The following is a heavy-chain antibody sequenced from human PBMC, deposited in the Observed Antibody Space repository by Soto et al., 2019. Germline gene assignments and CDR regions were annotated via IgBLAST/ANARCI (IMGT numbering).Heavy chain of an antibody. J-gene: IGHJ4*02. Sequence: GGSLRLSCAASGFTISSHDMNWVRQAPGKGLEWVSAIRGSGGGTYYADSVKGRFTISSDTSRNTLYLQMNSLRAEDTAVYYCARESYYDFWSGPGGMDYWGQGTLVTVSS. V-gene: IGHV3-23*01. CDR2: IRGSGGGT. D-gene: IGHD3-3*01. CDR1: GFTISSHD. CDR3: ARESYYDFWSGPGGMDY.